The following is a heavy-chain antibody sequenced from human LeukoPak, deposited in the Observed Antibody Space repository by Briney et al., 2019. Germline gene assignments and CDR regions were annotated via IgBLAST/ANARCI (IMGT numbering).Heavy chain of an antibody. D-gene: IGHD2-2*01. CDR3: ARAVEVVPAAIQTTYYVDY. V-gene: IGHV1-69*05. CDR1: GGTFSSYA. J-gene: IGHJ4*02. Sequence: SVKVSCKASGGTFSSYAISWVRQAPGQGLEWMGGIIPIFGTANYAQKFQGIVTITTDESTSTAYMELSSLRSEDTAVYYCARAVEVVPAAIQTTYYVDYWGQRTLVTVSS. CDR2: IIPIFGTA.